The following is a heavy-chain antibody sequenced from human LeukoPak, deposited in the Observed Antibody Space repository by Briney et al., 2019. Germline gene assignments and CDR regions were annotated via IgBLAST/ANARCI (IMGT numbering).Heavy chain of an antibody. CDR1: GGSFSGYY. CDR3: ARGGKWQWLAYFDY. CDR2: INHSGST. Sequence: TSETLSLTCAVYGGSFSGYYWSWIRQPPGKGLEWIGEINHSGSTNYNPSLKSRVTISVDTSKNQFSLKLSSVTAADTAVYYCARGGKWQWLAYFDYRGQGTLVTVSS. V-gene: IGHV4-34*01. J-gene: IGHJ4*02. D-gene: IGHD6-19*01.